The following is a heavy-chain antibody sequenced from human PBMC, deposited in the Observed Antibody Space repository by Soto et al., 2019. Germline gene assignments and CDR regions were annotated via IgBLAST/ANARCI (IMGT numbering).Heavy chain of an antibody. CDR2: IIPIFGTA. J-gene: IGHJ6*02. CDR3: ARCPVVRLLEWLSPYVMDV. Sequence: QVQLVQSGAEVKKPGSSVNVSCKASGGTFSSYAISWVRQAPGQGLEWMGGIIPIFGTANYAQKFQGRVTITADEATSTAYMERSSLRSEDKAVYYCARCPVVRLLEWLSPYVMDVWGQGTTVTVS. D-gene: IGHD3-3*01. V-gene: IGHV1-69*01. CDR1: GGTFSSYA.